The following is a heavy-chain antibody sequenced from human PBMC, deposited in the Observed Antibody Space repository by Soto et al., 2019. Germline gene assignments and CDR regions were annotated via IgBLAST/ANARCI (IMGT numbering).Heavy chain of an antibody. J-gene: IGHJ4*02. Sequence: EAQLVESGGGLVQPGGSLRLSCAASGLTFSDRYMDWVRQAPGKGLEWVGRIRKKTNSYTTEYAASVKGRFIISRDDSTNSLYLQMSSLKTEDTAVYYCTTVTTVDYYCDYWGQGTLVTVSS. D-gene: IGHD4-17*01. CDR2: IRKKTNSYTT. CDR3: TTVTTVDYYCDY. V-gene: IGHV3-72*01. CDR1: GLTFSDRY.